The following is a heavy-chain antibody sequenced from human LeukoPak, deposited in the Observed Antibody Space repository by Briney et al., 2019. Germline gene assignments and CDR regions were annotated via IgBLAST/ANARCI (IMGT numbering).Heavy chain of an antibody. Sequence: ASVKVSCKASGYTFTNYATSCVRQAPGHPLEWLEWITAYNLHAHYAQNLQVKVTMNTDTSKTTAHMELSRLTINDTAVAYSSRAHRIAATRFDYWGQGTLVTVTS. CDR1: GYTFTNYA. CDR3: SRAHRIAATRFDY. D-gene: IGHD5-12*01. J-gene: IGHJ4*02. V-gene: IGHV1-18*01. CDR2: ITAYNLHA.